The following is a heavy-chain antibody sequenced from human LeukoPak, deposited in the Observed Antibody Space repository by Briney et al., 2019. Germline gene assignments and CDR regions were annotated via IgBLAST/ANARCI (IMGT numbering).Heavy chain of an antibody. CDR3: ARALSYGMSYYFDY. V-gene: IGHV4-59*12. D-gene: IGHD3-16*02. Sequence: SETLSLTCTVSGGSISNYYWSWIRQPPGKGLEWIGYIYYTGSTNYNPSLKSRATMSVDTSKNQFYLKLRSVTAADTAVYYCARALSYGMSYYFDYWGQGTLVTVSS. CDR2: IYYTGST. CDR1: GGSISNYY. J-gene: IGHJ4*02.